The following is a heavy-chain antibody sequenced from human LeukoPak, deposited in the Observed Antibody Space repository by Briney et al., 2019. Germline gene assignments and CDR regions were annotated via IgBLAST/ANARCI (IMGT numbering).Heavy chain of an antibody. CDR1: GFIFKNYA. J-gene: IGHJ6*03. V-gene: IGHV3-23*01. CDR2: SSGSGTHT. Sequence: PGGSLRLSCAASGFIFKNYAMAWVRQPPGKGLEWVSVSSGSGTHTYYAASVKGRFTISRDNSNNTLYLQMNSLRAEDTAVYYCAREGRTVKNYPPYYYYYYMDVWGKGTTVTISS. D-gene: IGHD4-17*01. CDR3: AREGRTVKNYPPYYYYYYMDV.